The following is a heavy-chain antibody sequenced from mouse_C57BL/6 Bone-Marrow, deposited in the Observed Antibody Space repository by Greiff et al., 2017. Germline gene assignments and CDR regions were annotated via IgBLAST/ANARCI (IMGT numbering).Heavy chain of an antibody. CDR1: GYTFTSYG. D-gene: IGHD1-1*01. CDR3: ARVLLRSAWFAY. CDR2: IYPRSGNT. V-gene: IGHV1-81*01. J-gene: IGHJ3*01. Sequence: QVQLQQSGAELARPGASVKLSCKASGYTFTSYGLSWVKQRTGQGLEWIGEIYPRSGNTYYNEKFKGKDTLTADKSSSTAYMELRSLTSEDSAVYFCARVLLRSAWFAYWGQGTLVTVSA.